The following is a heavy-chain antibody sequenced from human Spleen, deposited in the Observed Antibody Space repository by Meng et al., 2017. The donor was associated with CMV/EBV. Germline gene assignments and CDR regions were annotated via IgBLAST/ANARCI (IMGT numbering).Heavy chain of an antibody. V-gene: IGHV1-2*02. CDR3: ARDSVGATGGGDY. CDR1: GYTFTGYY. Sequence: CKASGYTFTGYYMHWVRQAPGRGLEWMGWINPNSGGTNYAQKFQGRVTMTRDTSISTAYMELSRLRSDDTAVYYCARDSVGATGGGDYWGQGTLVTVSS. CDR2: INPNSGGT. J-gene: IGHJ4*02. D-gene: IGHD1-26*01.